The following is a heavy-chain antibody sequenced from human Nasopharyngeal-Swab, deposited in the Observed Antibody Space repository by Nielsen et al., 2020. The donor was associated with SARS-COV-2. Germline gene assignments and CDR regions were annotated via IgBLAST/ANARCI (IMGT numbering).Heavy chain of an antibody. CDR1: GFTFSSYG. CDR2: IWYDGSNK. J-gene: IGHJ4*02. D-gene: IGHD3-22*01. V-gene: IGHV3-33*01. CDR3: ARDFGAYYDSTAKAY. Sequence: GGSLRLSCAASGFTFSSYGMHWVRQAPGKGLEWVAVIWYDGSNKYYADSVKGRFTISRDNSKNTLYLQMNSLRAEDTAVYYCARDFGAYYDSTAKAYWGRGTLVTVSS.